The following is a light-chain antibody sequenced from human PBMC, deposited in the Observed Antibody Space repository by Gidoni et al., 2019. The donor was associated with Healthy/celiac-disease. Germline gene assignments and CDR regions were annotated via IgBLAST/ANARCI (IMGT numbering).Light chain of an antibody. V-gene: IGLV4-69*01. J-gene: IGLJ2*01. CDR2: LNSDGSH. Sequence: QLVLPQSPSAAASLGASVTLTCTLSSGHSSYAIAWQQQQPEKGPRYLMKLNSDGSHSKGDGSPDRFSGSSSWAERYLTISSLQSEDEADYYCQTWGTGIHVVFGGGTKLTVL. CDR3: QTWGTGIHVV. CDR1: SGHSSYA.